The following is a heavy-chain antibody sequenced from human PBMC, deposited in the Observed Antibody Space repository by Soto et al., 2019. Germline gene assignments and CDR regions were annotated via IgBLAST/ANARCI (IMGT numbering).Heavy chain of an antibody. Sequence: ASVKVSCKASGGTFSSYAISWVRQAPGQGLEWMGGIIPIFGTANYAQKFQGRVTITAGESTSTAYMELSSLRSEDTAVYYCARWLSKVVFDYWGQGTLVTVSS. D-gene: IGHD2-15*01. CDR1: GGTFSSYA. J-gene: IGHJ4*02. CDR3: ARWLSKVVFDY. CDR2: IIPIFGTA. V-gene: IGHV1-69*13.